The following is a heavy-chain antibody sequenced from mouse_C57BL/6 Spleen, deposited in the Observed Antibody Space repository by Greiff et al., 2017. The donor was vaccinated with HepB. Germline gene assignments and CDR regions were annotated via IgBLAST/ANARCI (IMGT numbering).Heavy chain of an antibody. CDR1: GFTFSDYG. V-gene: IGHV5-17*01. D-gene: IGHD2-2*01. Sequence: VESGGGLVKPGGSLKLSCAASGFTFSDYGMHWVRQAPEKGLEWVAYISSGSSTIYYADTVKGRFTISRDNAENTLFLQMTSLRSEDTAMYYCARPGLPWYFDVWGTGTTVTVSS. CDR3: ARPGLPWYFDV. J-gene: IGHJ1*03. CDR2: ISSGSSTI.